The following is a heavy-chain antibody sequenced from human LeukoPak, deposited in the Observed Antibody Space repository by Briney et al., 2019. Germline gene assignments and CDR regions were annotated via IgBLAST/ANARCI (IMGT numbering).Heavy chain of an antibody. CDR1: GFTFSSYG. V-gene: IGHV3-30*19. Sequence: GGSLRLSCAASGFTFSSYGMHWVRQAPGKGLEWVAVISYDGENEFYADSVKGRFTISRDNSKNTLYLQMNSLRAEDTAVYYCARDSGYYYDSSGIGWFDPWGQGTLVTVSS. CDR3: ARDSGYYYDSSGIGWFDP. J-gene: IGHJ5*02. CDR2: ISYDGENE. D-gene: IGHD3-22*01.